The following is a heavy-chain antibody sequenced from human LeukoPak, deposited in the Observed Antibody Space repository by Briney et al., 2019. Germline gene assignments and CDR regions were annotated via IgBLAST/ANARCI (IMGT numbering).Heavy chain of an antibody. CDR3: ARGDYGGDYFDY. D-gene: IGHD4-23*01. CDR1: GFTFSDHY. Sequence: PGGSLRLSCEVSGFTFSDHYMSWIRQAPGKRLEWVSYISSGSTYTNYADSVEGRLTISRDNAKNSLYLQMNSLRAEDTAVYYCARGDYGGDYFDYWGQGTLVTVSS. CDR2: ISSGSTYT. V-gene: IGHV3-11*05. J-gene: IGHJ4*02.